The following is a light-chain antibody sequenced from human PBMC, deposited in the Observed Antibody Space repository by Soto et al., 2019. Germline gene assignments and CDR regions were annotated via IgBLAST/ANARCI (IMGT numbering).Light chain of an antibody. J-gene: IGLJ2*01. CDR2: DVT. Sequence: QSALTQPRSVSGSLGQSVTISCTGTNSDVGTYNYVSWYQQHPGKAPKLIIYDVTKRPSGVPDRFSGSKSGNTASLIISGLQAADEAEYYCCCCSYAGSSSFRVLFGGGTKLTVL. CDR1: NSDVGTYNY. CDR3: CSYAGSSSFRVL. V-gene: IGLV2-11*01.